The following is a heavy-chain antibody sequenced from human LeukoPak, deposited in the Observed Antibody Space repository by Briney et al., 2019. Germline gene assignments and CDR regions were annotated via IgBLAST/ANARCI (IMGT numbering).Heavy chain of an antibody. D-gene: IGHD6-19*01. CDR3: ASYAAGYSSGWYYFDY. CDR2: IYYSGST. CDR1: GGSISSYY. J-gene: IGHJ4*02. Sequence: SETLSLTCTVSGGSISSYYWSWIRQPPGKGLEWIGYIYYSGSTNYNPSLKSRVTISVDTSKNQFSLKLSSVTAADTAVYYCASYAAGYSSGWYYFDYWGQGTLVTVSS. V-gene: IGHV4-59*08.